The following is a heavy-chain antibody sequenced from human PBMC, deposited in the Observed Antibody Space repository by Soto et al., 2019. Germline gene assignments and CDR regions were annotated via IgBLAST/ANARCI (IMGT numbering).Heavy chain of an antibody. D-gene: IGHD3-10*01. V-gene: IGHV4-59*08. CDR2: IYYSGST. Sequence: SETLSLTWTVSGGSISSYYWSWIRQPPGKGLEWIGYIYYSGSTNYNPSLKSRVTISVDTSKNQFSLKLSSVTAADTAVYYCARRKSELLWFGEFYYFDYWGQGTLVTVSS. CDR3: ARRKSELLWFGEFYYFDY. J-gene: IGHJ4*02. CDR1: GGSISSYY.